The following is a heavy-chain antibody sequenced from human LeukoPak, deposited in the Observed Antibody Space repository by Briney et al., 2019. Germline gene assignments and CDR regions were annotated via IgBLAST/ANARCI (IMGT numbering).Heavy chain of an antibody. D-gene: IGHD7-27*01. CDR1: GFTFSDYY. CDR2: ISSSGSTI. CDR3: ARGVWGYYYYMDV. Sequence: GGSLRLSCAASGFTFSDYYMSWLRPAPGKGLEWVSYISSSGSTIYYADSVKGRFTISRDNAKNSLYLQMNSLRAEDTAVYYCARGVWGYYYYMDVWGKGTTVTVSS. V-gene: IGHV3-11*01. J-gene: IGHJ6*03.